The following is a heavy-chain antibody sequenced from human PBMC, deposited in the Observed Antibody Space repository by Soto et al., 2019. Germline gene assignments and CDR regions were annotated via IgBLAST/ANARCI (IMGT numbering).Heavy chain of an antibody. J-gene: IGHJ4*02. CDR3: AHRRYGAGGSDGFDY. CDR1: GFSLSTSGVG. V-gene: IGHV2-5*02. Sequence: QITLKESGPTLVKPTQTLTLTCTFSGFSLSTSGVGVGWIRQPPGKALEWLALIYWDDDKRYSPSLKSRLTITKATANTQVVLTMTNMDPVDTATYYCAHRRYGAGGSDGFDYWGQGTLVTVSS. D-gene: IGHD2-8*02. CDR2: IYWDDDK.